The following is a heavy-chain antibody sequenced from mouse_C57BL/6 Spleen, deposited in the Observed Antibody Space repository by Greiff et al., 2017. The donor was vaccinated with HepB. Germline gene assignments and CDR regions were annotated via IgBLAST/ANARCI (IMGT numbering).Heavy chain of an antibody. Sequence: QVQLQQPGAELVKPVASVKLSCKASGYTFTSYWMQWVKQRPGQGLEWIGEIDPSDSYTNYNQKFKGKATLTVDTSSSTAYMQLSSLTSEDSAVYYCARSYYGTYLRAFDYWGQGTTLTVSS. V-gene: IGHV1-50*01. CDR1: GYTFTSYW. J-gene: IGHJ2*01. CDR2: IDPSDSYT. CDR3: ARSYYGTYLRAFDY. D-gene: IGHD2-1*01.